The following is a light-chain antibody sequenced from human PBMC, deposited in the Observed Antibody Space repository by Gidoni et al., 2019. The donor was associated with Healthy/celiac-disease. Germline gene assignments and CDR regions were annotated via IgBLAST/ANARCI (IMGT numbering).Light chain of an antibody. V-gene: IGKV1-39*01. CDR2: AAS. CDR3: QQSDSTPGT. J-gene: IGKJ3*01. CDR1: QSISSY. Sequence: DIQMTQSPSSLSASVGDRVTITCRASQSISSYLNWYQQKPGKAPKLLIYAASSLQSGVPSRFSGSGSGTDFTLTISSLKPEDFATYYCQQSDSTPGTFGPGTKVDIK.